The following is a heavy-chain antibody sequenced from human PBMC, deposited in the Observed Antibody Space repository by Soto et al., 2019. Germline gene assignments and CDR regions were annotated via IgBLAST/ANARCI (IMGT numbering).Heavy chain of an antibody. Sequence: ASVKVSCKASGYSFTSLDINWVRQTAGQGLEWMGWMEPSSGKTGYAQKFHDRVTMTSDTSINTAYMELTTLTSDDTAFYYCARGVTAGVDYWGQGTPVTVSS. V-gene: IGHV1-8*01. J-gene: IGHJ4*02. CDR3: ARGVTAGVDY. D-gene: IGHD1-26*01. CDR1: GYSFTSLD. CDR2: MEPSSGKT.